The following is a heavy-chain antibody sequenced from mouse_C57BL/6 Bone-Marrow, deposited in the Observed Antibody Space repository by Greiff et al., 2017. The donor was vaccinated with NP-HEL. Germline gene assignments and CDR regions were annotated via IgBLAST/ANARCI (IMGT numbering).Heavy chain of an antibody. D-gene: IGHD1-1*01. CDR2: FHPYNDDT. V-gene: IGHV1-47*01. Sequence: QVQLQQSGAELVKPGASVKMSCKASGYTFTTYPIEWMKQNHGKSLEWIGNFHPYNDDTKYNEKFKGKATLTVEKSSSTVYLELSLLTSDYSAVYYCSRGYDGSSCGVAYWGQGTLVTVSA. J-gene: IGHJ3*01. CDR3: SRGYDGSSCGVAY. CDR1: GYTFTTYP.